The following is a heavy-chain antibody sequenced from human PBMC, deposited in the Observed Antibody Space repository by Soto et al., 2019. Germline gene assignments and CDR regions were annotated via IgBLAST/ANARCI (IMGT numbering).Heavy chain of an antibody. CDR1: GYTFTSYY. CDR3: ARDSRIAAAGTRIGVGYFDY. CDR2: INPSGGST. V-gene: IGHV1-46*03. J-gene: IGHJ4*02. Sequence: GASVKVSCKASGYTFTSYYMHWVRQAPGQGLEWMGIINPSGGSTSYAQKFQGRVTMTRDTSTSTVYMELSSLRSEDTAVYYCARDSRIAAAGTRIGVGYFDYRGQGTLVTVSS. D-gene: IGHD6-13*01.